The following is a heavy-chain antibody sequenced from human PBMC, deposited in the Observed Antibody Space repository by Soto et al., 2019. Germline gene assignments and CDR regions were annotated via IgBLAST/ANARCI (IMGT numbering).Heavy chain of an antibody. D-gene: IGHD3-3*02. CDR2: IYYSGST. J-gene: IGHJ4*02. Sequence: SETLSLTCTVSGGSISSYYWSWIRQPPGKGLEWIGYIYYSGSTNYNPSLKSRVTISVDTSKNQFSLKLSSVTAADTAVYYCARSRERDSIVFDYWGQGTLVTVSS. CDR3: ARSRERDSIVFDY. V-gene: IGHV4-59*08. CDR1: GGSISSYY.